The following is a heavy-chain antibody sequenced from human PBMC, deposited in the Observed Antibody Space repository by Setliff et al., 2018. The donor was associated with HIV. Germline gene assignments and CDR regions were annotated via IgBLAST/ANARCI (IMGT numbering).Heavy chain of an antibody. Sequence: PGGSLRLSCAASGFRFEDYAMNWVRQRPGKGLEWVSGITWNSAGIAYADSVKGRFTISRDNAKNTLYLQLNSLRTEDTAVYFCATHNSGYMEVWAKGPRSPS. CDR1: GFRFEDYA. V-gene: IGHV3-9*01. J-gene: IGHJ6*03. D-gene: IGHD3-10*01. CDR3: ATHNSGYMEV. CDR2: ITWNSAGI.